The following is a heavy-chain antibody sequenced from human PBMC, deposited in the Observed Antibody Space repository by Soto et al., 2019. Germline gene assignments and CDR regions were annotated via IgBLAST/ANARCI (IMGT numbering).Heavy chain of an antibody. CDR1: GGTFSSYA. CDR3: ARGGITGTTVYYYYGMDV. Sequence: GASVKVSCKASGGTFSSYAISWVRQAPGQGLEWMGGIIPIFGTANYAQKFQGRVTITADESTSTAYMELSSLRSEDTAVYYCARGGITGTTVYYYYGMDVWGQGTTVTVSS. D-gene: IGHD1-7*01. CDR2: IIPIFGTA. V-gene: IGHV1-69*13. J-gene: IGHJ6*02.